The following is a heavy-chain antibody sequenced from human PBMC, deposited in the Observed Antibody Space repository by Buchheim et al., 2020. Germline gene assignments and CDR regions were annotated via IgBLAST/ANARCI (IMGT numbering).Heavy chain of an antibody. CDR2: INPNSGGT. CDR3: ARSIACRSTSCYDRRYYYYGMDV. J-gene: IGHJ6*02. V-gene: IGHV1-2*04. D-gene: IGHD2-2*01. CDR1: GYTFTGYY. Sequence: QVQLVQSGAEVKKPGASVKVSCKASGYTFTGYYMHWVRQAPGQGLEWMGWINPNSGGTNYAQKFQGWVTMTRDTSISTAYMELSRLRSDDTAVYYCARSIACRSTSCYDRRYYYYGMDVWGQGTT.